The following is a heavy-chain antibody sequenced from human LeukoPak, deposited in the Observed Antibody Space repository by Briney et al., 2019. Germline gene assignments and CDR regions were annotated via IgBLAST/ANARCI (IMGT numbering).Heavy chain of an antibody. CDR1: GSTFSSNG. Sequence: GGSLRLSCAASGSTFSSNGMHWVRQAPGKGLEWVAFIRYGGNDERYADSVKGRFTISRDNSKNTLYLQMNSLRAEDTAMYYCAKDRSESYFYFDFWGQGTLVTVSS. CDR3: AKDRSESYFYFDF. CDR2: IRYGGNDE. D-gene: IGHD3-10*01. V-gene: IGHV3-30*02. J-gene: IGHJ4*02.